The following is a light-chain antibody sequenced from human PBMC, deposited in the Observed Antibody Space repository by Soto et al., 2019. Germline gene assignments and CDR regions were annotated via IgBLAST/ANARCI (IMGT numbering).Light chain of an antibody. CDR2: EVT. Sequence: QSALTQPPSASGSPGQSVTIPCTGTSSDVGAYDFVSWYQHHPGKAPKLMIYEVTKRPSGVPDRFSGSKSGNTASLTVSGLQAEDEADYYCTSHAGNYNFPYVFGTGTKLTVL. V-gene: IGLV2-8*01. J-gene: IGLJ1*01. CDR3: TSHAGNYNFPYV. CDR1: SSDVGAYDF.